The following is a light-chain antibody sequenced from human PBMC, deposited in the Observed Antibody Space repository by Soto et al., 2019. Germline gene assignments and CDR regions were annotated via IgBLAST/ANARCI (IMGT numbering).Light chain of an antibody. J-gene: IGLJ3*02. V-gene: IGLV2-14*01. CDR2: EAT. CDR3: SSYATSPSLVA. Sequence: QSVLAQPASVSGSPGQSITISCTGTSSDVGGYNYVSWYQHYPGKAPKLLIYEATHRPSGVSDRFSGSKSGNTASLTISGLQAEDEGDYYCSSYATSPSLVAFGGGTKVTVL. CDR1: SSDVGGYNY.